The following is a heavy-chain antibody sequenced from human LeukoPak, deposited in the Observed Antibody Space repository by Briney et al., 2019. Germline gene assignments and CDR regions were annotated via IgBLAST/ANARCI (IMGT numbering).Heavy chain of an antibody. J-gene: IGHJ4*02. CDR3: AREDRGLGGFDY. V-gene: IGHV3-23*01. Sequence: GGSLRLSCTASGFTFSNYAMSWVRQAPGQGLERVSPIGGSGGNTYYADSVKGRFTISRDNAKNSLYLQMNSLRAEDTAVYYCAREDRGLGGFDYWGQGTLVTVSS. CDR1: GFTFSNYA. CDR2: IGGSGGNT. D-gene: IGHD3-3*01.